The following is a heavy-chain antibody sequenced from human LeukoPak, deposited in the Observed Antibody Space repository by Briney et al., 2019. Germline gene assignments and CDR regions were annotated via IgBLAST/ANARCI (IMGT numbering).Heavy chain of an antibody. CDR2: IWYDGSNK. D-gene: IGHD5-12*01. Sequence: PGGSLRLSCAASGFTFSSDGMHWVRQAPGKGLEWVAVIWYDGSNKYYADSVKGRFTISRDNSKNTLYLQMNSLRAEDTAVYYCAKEQRGYSGYDLTPDYWGQGTLVTVSS. V-gene: IGHV3-33*06. CDR1: GFTFSSDG. J-gene: IGHJ4*02. CDR3: AKEQRGYSGYDLTPDY.